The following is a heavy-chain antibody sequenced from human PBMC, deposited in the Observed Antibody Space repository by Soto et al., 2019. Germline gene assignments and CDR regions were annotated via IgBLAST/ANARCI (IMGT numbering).Heavy chain of an antibody. CDR3: ARDARRGYSYGFPNDY. CDR2: ISYDGSNK. V-gene: IGHV3-30-3*01. CDR1: GFTFSSYA. Sequence: GGSLRLSCAASGFTFSSYAMHWVRQAPGKGLEWVAVISYDGSNKYYADSVKGRFTISRDNSKNTLYLQMNSLRAEDTAVYYCARDARRGYSYGFPNDYWGQGTLVTVSS. J-gene: IGHJ4*02. D-gene: IGHD5-18*01.